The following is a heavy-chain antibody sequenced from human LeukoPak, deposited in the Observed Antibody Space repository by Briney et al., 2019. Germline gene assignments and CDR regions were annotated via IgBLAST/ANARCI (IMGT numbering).Heavy chain of an antibody. Sequence: WETLTLTCTVSGGSFNNYSLNWIRQPPGKGLEWIGRIYSSGSTDYNPSLKSRVTMSVDTSKNQFSLNLTSVTAADSAVYYCARARGRLLLIDYWGQGTLVTVSS. CDR1: GGSFNNYS. D-gene: IGHD2-15*01. CDR3: ARARGRLLLIDY. CDR2: IYSSGST. J-gene: IGHJ4*02. V-gene: IGHV4-4*07.